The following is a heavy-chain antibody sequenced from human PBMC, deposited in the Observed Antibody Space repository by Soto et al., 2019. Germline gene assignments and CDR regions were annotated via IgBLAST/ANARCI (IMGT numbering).Heavy chain of an antibody. D-gene: IGHD3-10*01. J-gene: IGHJ5*02. Sequence: QVQLVQSGAEEKKPGASVKVSCKASGYTFSDYAIHWVRQAPGQRPEWMGWINAGNGNTKYSQKFQGRVTITRDTSASTAYMELSSLRSEDTAVYYCARGTPVWFAPWGQGTLVTVSS. V-gene: IGHV1-3*05. CDR3: ARGTPVWFAP. CDR2: INAGNGNT. CDR1: GYTFSDYA.